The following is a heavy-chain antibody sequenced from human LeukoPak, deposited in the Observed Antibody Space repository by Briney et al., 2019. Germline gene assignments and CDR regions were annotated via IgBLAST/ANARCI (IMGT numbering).Heavy chain of an antibody. J-gene: IGHJ6*02. CDR1: GFTFSSYA. V-gene: IGHV3-23*01. CDR2: ISGSGGST. D-gene: IGHD3-10*01. Sequence: GSLRLSCAASGFTFSSYAMSWVRQAPGKGLEWVSAISGSGGSTYYADSVKGRLTISRDNSKNTLYLQMNSLRAEDTAVYYCAKDEWGSGSYYNILYYYGMDVWGQGTTVTVSS. CDR3: AKDEWGSGSYYNILYYYGMDV.